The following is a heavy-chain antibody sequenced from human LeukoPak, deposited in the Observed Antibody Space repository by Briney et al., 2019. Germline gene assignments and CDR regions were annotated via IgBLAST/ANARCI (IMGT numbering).Heavy chain of an antibody. V-gene: IGHV4-39*07. CDR1: GGSISSSSYY. J-gene: IGHJ3*02. CDR2: IYYSGST. CDR3: ARYNGQWLVHAAFDI. D-gene: IGHD6-19*01. Sequence: SETLSLTCTVSGGSISSSSYYWGWIRQPPGKGLEWIGSIYYSGSTNYNPSLKSRVTISVDTSKNQFSLKLSSVTAADTAVYYCARYNGQWLVHAAFDIWGQGTMVTVSS.